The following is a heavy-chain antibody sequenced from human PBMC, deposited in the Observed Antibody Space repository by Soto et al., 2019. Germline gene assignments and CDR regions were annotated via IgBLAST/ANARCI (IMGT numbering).Heavy chain of an antibody. J-gene: IGHJ4*02. D-gene: IGHD1-20*01. CDR2: IIPIFGTA. Sequence: GASVKVSCKASGGTFSSYAISWVRQAPGQGLEWMGGIIPIFGTANYAQKFQGRVTITADESTSTAYMELSSLRSEDTAVYYCAGEMYNWNDVTPLGYWGQGTLVTVSS. CDR1: GGTFSSYA. V-gene: IGHV1-69*13. CDR3: AGEMYNWNDVTPLGY.